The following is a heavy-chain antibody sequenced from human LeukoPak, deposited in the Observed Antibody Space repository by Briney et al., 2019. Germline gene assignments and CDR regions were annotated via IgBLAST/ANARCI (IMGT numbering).Heavy chain of an antibody. V-gene: IGHV1-2*02. Sequence: ASVKVSSKTSEYTFTDYYMHWVRQAPGQGLEWMGWINPKSGGTNYAQKFQGRVTMIRDTSITTAYMDLSRLISDDTAVYYCARGHYYADGRYPLHYWGQGTLVTVSS. D-gene: IGHD3-22*01. CDR1: EYTFTDYY. J-gene: IGHJ4*02. CDR3: ARGHYYADGRYPLHY. CDR2: INPKSGGT.